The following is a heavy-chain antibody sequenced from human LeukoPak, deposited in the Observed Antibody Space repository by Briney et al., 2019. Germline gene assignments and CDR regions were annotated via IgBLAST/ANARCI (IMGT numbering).Heavy chain of an antibody. D-gene: IGHD6-19*01. CDR3: ASRSIAVAGKGYWYFDL. CDR2: IYYSGST. Sequence: SETLSLTCTVSGGSISSYYWSWIRQPPGKGLEWIGYIYYSGSTNYNPSLKSRVTISVDTSKNQFSLKLSSVAAADTAVYYCASRSIAVAGKGYWYFDLWGRGTLATVSS. V-gene: IGHV4-59*08. CDR1: GGSISSYY. J-gene: IGHJ2*01.